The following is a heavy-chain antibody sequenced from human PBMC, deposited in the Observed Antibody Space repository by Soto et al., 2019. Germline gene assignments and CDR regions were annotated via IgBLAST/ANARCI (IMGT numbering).Heavy chain of an antibody. V-gene: IGHV3-15*01. CDR3: TTHNIVVVPAATLPTFDY. CDR2: IKSKTDGGTT. J-gene: IGHJ4*02. D-gene: IGHD2-2*01. Sequence: EVQLVESGGGLVKPGGSLRLSCAASGFTFSNAWMSWVRQAPGKGLEWVGRIKSKTDGGTTDYAAPVKGRFTISRDDSKNTLYLQMNSLKTADTSVYYCTTHNIVVVPAATLPTFDYWGQGTLVTVSS. CDR1: GFTFSNAW.